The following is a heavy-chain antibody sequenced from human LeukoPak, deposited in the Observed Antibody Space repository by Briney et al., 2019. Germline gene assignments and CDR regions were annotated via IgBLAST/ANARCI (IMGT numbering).Heavy chain of an antibody. J-gene: IGHJ3*02. CDR3: ARSDIAGAFDI. V-gene: IGHV4-39*01. CDR2: INYSGST. Sequence: SETLSLTCTVSGASISSSNYYWGWIRQPPGKGLEWIASINYSGSTYYNPSLKSRVTISVDTSKNQFSLKLSSMTAADTAVYYCARSDIAGAFDIWGQGTMVTVSS. D-gene: IGHD6-13*01. CDR1: GASISSSNYY.